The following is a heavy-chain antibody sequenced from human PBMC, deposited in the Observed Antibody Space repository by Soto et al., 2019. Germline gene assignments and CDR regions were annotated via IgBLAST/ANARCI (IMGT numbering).Heavy chain of an antibody. Sequence: GGSLRLSCAASGFTFSSYAMSWVRQAPGKGLEWVSAISGSGGSTYYADSVKGRFTISRDNSKNTLYLQMNSLRAEDTAVYYCAKDTGDYCSSTSCYVPFDYWGQGTLVTVSS. D-gene: IGHD2-2*01. CDR3: AKDTGDYCSSTSCYVPFDY. J-gene: IGHJ4*02. CDR2: ISGSGGST. CDR1: GFTFSSYA. V-gene: IGHV3-23*01.